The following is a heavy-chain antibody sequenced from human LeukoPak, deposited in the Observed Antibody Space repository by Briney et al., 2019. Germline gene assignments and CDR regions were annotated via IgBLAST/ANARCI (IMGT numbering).Heavy chain of an antibody. CDR2: IFHSGST. J-gene: IGHJ4*02. CDR3: ARRGDDTSGYYPF. D-gene: IGHD3-22*01. V-gene: IGHV4-59*08. CDR1: GGSINNYY. Sequence: SETLSLTCTVSGGSINNYYWSWLRQPPGKGLEWIGYIFHSGSTDYNPSLKSRVTISVDTSTNQFSLKLRSVTAADTAVYYCARRGDDTSGYYPFWGQGTLVTVSS.